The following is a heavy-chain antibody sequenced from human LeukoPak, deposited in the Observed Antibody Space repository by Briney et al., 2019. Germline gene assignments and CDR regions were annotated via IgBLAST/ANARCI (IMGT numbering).Heavy chain of an antibody. CDR1: RFTFSSYG. Sequence: GGSLRLSCAASRFTFSSYGMHWVRQAPGKGLEWVAVISYDGTKKYYADSVKGRFTISRDNSKNTLNLQMNSLRVEATAVYYCARGFSGSYPPGYFQYWGQGTLVTVSS. CDR2: ISYDGTKK. D-gene: IGHD1-26*01. CDR3: ARGFSGSYPPGYFQY. V-gene: IGHV3-30*03. J-gene: IGHJ1*01.